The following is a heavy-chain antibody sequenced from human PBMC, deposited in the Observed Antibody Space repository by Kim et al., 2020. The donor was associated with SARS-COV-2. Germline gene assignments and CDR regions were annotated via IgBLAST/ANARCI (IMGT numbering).Heavy chain of an antibody. CDR3: AKGRYSSGWYGVDCFDY. D-gene: IGHD6-19*01. J-gene: IGHJ4*02. Sequence: VKGRFTISRDSSKTTLYLQMNSLRAEDTALYYCAKGRYSSGWYGVDCFDYWGQGTLVTVSS. V-gene: IGHV3-23*01.